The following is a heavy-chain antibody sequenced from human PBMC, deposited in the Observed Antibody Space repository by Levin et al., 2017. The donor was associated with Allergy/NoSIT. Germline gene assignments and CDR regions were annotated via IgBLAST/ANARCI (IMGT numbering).Heavy chain of an antibody. CDR1: GFTFSSYA. Sequence: PGGSLRLSCAASGFTFSSYAMSWVRQAPGKGLEWVSAISGSGGSTYYADSVKGRFTISRDNSKNTLYLQMNSLRAEDTAVYYCAKDPLGYDFWSGSLGADYWGQGTLVTVSS. CDR3: AKDPLGYDFWSGSLGADY. D-gene: IGHD3-3*01. CDR2: ISGSGGST. J-gene: IGHJ4*02. V-gene: IGHV3-23*01.